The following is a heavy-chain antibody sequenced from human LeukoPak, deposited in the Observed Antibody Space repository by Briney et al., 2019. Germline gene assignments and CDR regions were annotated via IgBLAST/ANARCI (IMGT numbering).Heavy chain of an antibody. CDR3: ARDVLKNWFDP. V-gene: IGHV3-23*01. J-gene: IGHJ5*02. CDR2: ISGSGGNT. CDR1: GFTFSSYA. Sequence: GGSLRLSCATSGFTFSSYAMSWVRQAPGKGLEWVSSISGSGGNTYYADSVKGRFTISRDYSKNTLYLQMNSLRTEETAVYYCARDVLKNWFDPWGQGTLVTVSS.